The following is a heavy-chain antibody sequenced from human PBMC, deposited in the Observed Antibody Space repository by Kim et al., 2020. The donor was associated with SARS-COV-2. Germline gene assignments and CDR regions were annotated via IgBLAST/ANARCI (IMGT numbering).Heavy chain of an antibody. CDR3: ARRTRGGSGSYTFSY. D-gene: IGHD3-10*01. Sequence: GGSLRLSCAASGFTFSSYSMNWVRQAPGKGREWVSYISSSSSPIYSADSVKGRFTISRDNAKNSLYLQMNSLRDEDTAVYYCARRTRGGSGSYTFSYWGQGTLVTVSS. CDR2: ISSSSSPI. CDR1: GFTFSSYS. V-gene: IGHV3-48*02. J-gene: IGHJ4*02.